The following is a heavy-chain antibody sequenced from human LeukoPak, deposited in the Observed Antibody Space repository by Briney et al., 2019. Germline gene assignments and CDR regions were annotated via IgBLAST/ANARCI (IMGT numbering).Heavy chain of an antibody. CDR3: ARGVSSNWNYLYFDY. CDR2: IKQGGSEK. V-gene: IGHV3-7*01. Sequence: GGSLRLSCAASGFTFSSYGMHWVRQAPGKGLEWVANIKQGGSEKYYVDSVKGRFTISRDNARNSLNLQMNSLRAEDTAVYYCARGVSSNWNYLYFDYWGQGTLVTVSS. J-gene: IGHJ4*02. D-gene: IGHD1-7*01. CDR1: GFTFSSYG.